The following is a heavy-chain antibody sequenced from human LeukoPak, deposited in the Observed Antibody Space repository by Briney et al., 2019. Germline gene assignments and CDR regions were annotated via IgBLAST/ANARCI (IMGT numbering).Heavy chain of an antibody. D-gene: IGHD3-10*01. V-gene: IGHV1-18*01. CDR3: ARTAYGSGIYYYYYGMDV. J-gene: IGHJ6*02. Sequence: ASVKVSCKASGYTFTSYGISWVRQAPGQGLEWMGWISAYNGNTNYAQKLQGRVTMTTDTSTSTAYMDLRSLRSDDTAVYYCARTAYGSGIYYYYYGMDVWGQGTTVTVSS. CDR2: ISAYNGNT. CDR1: GYTFTSYG.